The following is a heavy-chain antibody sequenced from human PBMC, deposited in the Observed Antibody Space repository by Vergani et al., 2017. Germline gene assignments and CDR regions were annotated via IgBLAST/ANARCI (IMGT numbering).Heavy chain of an antibody. CDR3: ARVTGYSYGLDYYYYGMDV. CDR1: GASIDRSKNY. Sequence: QLQLQESGPGLVKPSETLSLTCSVSGASIDRSKNYWGWIRQPPGKGLEWIGSVIYSGNTNYDPSLKSRVTISIDTSKNQFSLKLNSVTAADTAVYYCARVTGYSYGLDYYYYGMDVWGQGP. CDR2: VIYSGNT. V-gene: IGHV4-39*01. J-gene: IGHJ6*02. D-gene: IGHD5-18*01.